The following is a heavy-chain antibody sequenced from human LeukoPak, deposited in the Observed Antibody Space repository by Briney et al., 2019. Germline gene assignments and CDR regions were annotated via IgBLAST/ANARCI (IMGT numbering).Heavy chain of an antibody. CDR3: ARGSFPYYYYYMDV. CDR2: MNPNSGNT. J-gene: IGHJ6*03. V-gene: IGHV1-8*03. CDR1: GYTFTSYD. Sequence: ASVKVSCKASGYTFTSYDINWVRQATGQGLEWMGWMNPNSGNTGYAQKFQGRVTITRNTSISTAYMELSSLRSEGTAVYYCARGSFPYYYYYMDVWGKGTTVTVSS. D-gene: IGHD2/OR15-2a*01.